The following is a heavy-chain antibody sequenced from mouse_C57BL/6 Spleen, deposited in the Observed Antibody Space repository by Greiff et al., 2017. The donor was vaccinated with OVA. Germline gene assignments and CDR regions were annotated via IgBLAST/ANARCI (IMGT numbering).Heavy chain of an antibody. D-gene: IGHD2-4*01. CDR3: ERQGGGYDYDG. V-gene: IGHV5-9*01. CDR2: ISGGGGNP. Sequence: EVKLVESGGGLVKPGGSLKLSCAASGFTFSSYTMSWVRQTPEKRLEWVATISGGGGNPYYPDSVKGRFTISSDNAKNTLYLQMSSLRAEETALYDSERQGGGYDYDGWGQGTTLTVSS. CDR1: GFTFSSYT. J-gene: IGHJ2*01.